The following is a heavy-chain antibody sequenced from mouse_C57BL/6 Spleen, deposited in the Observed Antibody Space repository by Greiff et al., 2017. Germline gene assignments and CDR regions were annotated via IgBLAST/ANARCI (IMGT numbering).Heavy chain of an antibody. CDR2: INPSNGGT. Sequence: QVHVKQSGTELVKPGASVKLSCKASGYTFTSYWMHWVKQRPGQGLEWIGNINPSNGGTNYNEKFKSKATLTVDKSSSTAYMQLSSLTSEDSAVYYCAREGDYEEAMDYWGQGTSVTVSS. J-gene: IGHJ4*01. CDR3: AREGDYEEAMDY. D-gene: IGHD2-4*01. CDR1: GYTFTSYW. V-gene: IGHV1-53*01.